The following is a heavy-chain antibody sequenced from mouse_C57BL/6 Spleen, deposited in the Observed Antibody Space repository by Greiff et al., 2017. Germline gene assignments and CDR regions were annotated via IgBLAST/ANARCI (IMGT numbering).Heavy chain of an antibody. V-gene: IGHV14-2*01. Sequence: VQLQQSGAELVKPGASVKLSCTASGFNIKDYYMHWVKQRTEQGLEWIGRIDPEDGETKYAPKFPGKATITADTSSNTAYLQLSSLTSEDTAVYYCARIDYDRGDFDYWGQGTTLTVSS. CDR2: IDPEDGET. D-gene: IGHD2-4*01. CDR1: GFNIKDYY. CDR3: ARIDYDRGDFDY. J-gene: IGHJ2*01.